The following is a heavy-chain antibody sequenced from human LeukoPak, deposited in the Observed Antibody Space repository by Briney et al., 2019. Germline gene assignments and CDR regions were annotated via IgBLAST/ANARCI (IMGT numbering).Heavy chain of an antibody. J-gene: IGHJ6*03. CDR1: GGSFSGYY. D-gene: IGHD3-9*01. CDR2: INHSGST. CDR3: ARDLVSYDILTGYYYYMDV. Sequence: SETLSLTCGVYGGSFSGYYWSWIRQPPGKGLEWIGEINHSGSTNYNPSLKSRVSISVDTSKNQFSLKLSSVTAADTAVYYCARDLVSYDILTGYYYYMDVWGKGTTVTISS. V-gene: IGHV4-34*01.